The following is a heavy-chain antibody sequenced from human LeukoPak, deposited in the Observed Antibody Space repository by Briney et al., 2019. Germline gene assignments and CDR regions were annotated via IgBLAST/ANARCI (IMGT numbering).Heavy chain of an antibody. CDR3: ARQRRGYCSGGSCFPFDY. CDR1: GGSISSYY. J-gene: IGHJ4*02. V-gene: IGHV4-59*08. D-gene: IGHD2-15*01. Sequence: PSETLSLTCTVSGGSISSYYWSWIRQPPGKGLEWIGYIYYSGSTNYNPSLKSRVTISVDTSKNQFSLKLSSVTAADTAVYYCARQRRGYCSGGSCFPFDYWGQGTLVTVSS. CDR2: IYYSGST.